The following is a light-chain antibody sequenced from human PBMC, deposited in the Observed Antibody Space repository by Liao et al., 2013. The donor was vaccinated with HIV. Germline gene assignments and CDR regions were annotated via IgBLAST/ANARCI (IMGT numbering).Light chain of an antibody. CDR2: YDT. CDR3: QVWDSSSAHRYV. V-gene: IGLV3-21*04. Sequence: SYVLTQPPSVSVAPGKTARITCGGDNIGDKGVHWYQQKPGQAPRLVIFYDTNRPSGIPERFSGSNSGNTATLTISRVEAGDEADYYCQVWDSSSAHRYVFGTGTKVTVL. J-gene: IGLJ1*01. CDR1: NIGDKG.